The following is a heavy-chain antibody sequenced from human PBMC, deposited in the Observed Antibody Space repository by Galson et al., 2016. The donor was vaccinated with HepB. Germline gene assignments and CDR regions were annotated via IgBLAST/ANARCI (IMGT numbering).Heavy chain of an antibody. CDR3: ERENHYVLDV. CDR1: GFPFSAYW. CDR2: LTTDGII. D-gene: IGHD1-14*01. V-gene: IGHV3-74*01. J-gene: IGHJ6*02. Sequence: SLRLSCAATGFPFSAYWMQWVRQVPGKGLVWVSRLTTDGIIGYADSVMGRFTISRDNAKNTLYLHMDSLRAEDTAVYYCERENHYVLDVWGQGTTVTVSS.